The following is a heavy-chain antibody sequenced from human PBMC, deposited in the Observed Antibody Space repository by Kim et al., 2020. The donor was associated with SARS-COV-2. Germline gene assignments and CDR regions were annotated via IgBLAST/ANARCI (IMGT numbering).Heavy chain of an antibody. V-gene: IGHV3-30*18. Sequence: GGSLRLSCAASGFTFSSYGMHWVRQAPGKGLEWVAVISYDGSNKYYADSVKGRFTISRDNSKNTLYLQMNSLRVEDTAVYYCAKESGSGSYYAWTYYYSGMDVWGQGTTVTVSS. CDR2: ISYDGSNK. J-gene: IGHJ6*02. CDR3: AKESGSGSYYAWTYYYSGMDV. D-gene: IGHD3-10*01. CDR1: GFTFSSYG.